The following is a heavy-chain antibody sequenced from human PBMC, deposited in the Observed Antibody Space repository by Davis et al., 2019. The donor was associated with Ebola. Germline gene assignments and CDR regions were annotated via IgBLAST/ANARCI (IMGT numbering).Heavy chain of an antibody. D-gene: IGHD3-3*01. V-gene: IGHV3-74*01. CDR2: IDSDGSST. CDR1: GFIFESYW. CDR3: ARETSGFLEWLDY. J-gene: IGHJ4*02. Sequence: GESLKISCAASGFIFESYWMHWVRQAPGKGLVWVSRIDSDGSSTTYADFVKGRFTVSRDNAKNTLYLQMNSLRAEDTAVYYCARETSGFLEWLDYWGQGTLVTVSS.